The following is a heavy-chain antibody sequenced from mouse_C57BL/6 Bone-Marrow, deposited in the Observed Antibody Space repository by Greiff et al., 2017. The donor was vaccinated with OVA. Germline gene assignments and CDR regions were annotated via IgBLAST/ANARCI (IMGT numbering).Heavy chain of an antibody. CDR3: APASFGRSALWDLGD. J-gene: IGHJ1*03. D-gene: IGHD1-1*01. Sequence: EVKLLQSVAELVRPGASVKLSCTASGFDIQNTYMHWVKQRPEQGLEWIGRIDPANGNTNYAPKFQGQATITADTSSNTAYLQLSSLTSEDTAIYYCAPASFGRSALWDLGDWGTGTTVTVSS. V-gene: IGHV14-3*01. CDR1: GFDIQNTY. CDR2: IDPANGNT.